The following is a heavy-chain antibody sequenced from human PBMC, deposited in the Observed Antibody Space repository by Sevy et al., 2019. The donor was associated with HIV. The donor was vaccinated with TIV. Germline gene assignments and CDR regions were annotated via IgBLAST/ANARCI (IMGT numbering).Heavy chain of an antibody. CDR3: ARDYGGVRGVINYATTRYYFDY. J-gene: IGHJ4*02. CDR1: GFTFSSYS. V-gene: IGHV3-21*01. D-gene: IGHD3-10*01. CDR2: ISSSSRYI. Sequence: GGSLRLSCAASGFTFSSYSMNWVRQAPGKGLEWVSSISSSSRYIYYADSVKGRFTISRDNAKNSLYLQMNSLRAEDTAVYYCARDYGGVRGVINYATTRYYFDYWGQGTLVTVSS.